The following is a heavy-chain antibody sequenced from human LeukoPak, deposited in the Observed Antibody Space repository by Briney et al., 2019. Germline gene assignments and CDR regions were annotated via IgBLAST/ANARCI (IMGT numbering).Heavy chain of an antibody. Sequence: GGSLRLSCAASGFTFSSYWMSWVRQAPGKGLEWVANIKQDGSEKYYVDSVKGRFTISRDNAKNSLYLQMNSLRAEDTAVYYCAREVVRGVIIFDYWGQGTLVTVSS. CDR1: GFTFSSYW. J-gene: IGHJ4*02. CDR2: IKQDGSEK. CDR3: AREVVRGVIIFDY. D-gene: IGHD3-10*01. V-gene: IGHV3-7*01.